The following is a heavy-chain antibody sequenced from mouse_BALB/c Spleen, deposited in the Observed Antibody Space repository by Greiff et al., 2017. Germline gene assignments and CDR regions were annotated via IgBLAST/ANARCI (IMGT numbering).Heavy chain of an antibody. CDR3: ARDYGSSYGYFDV. Sequence: VHLVESGPGLVAPSQSLSITCTVSGFSLTSYGVHWVRQPPGKGLEWLGVIWAGGSTNYNSALMSRLSISKDNSKSQVSLKMNSLQTDDTAMYYCARDYGSSYGYFDVWGAGTTVTVSS. J-gene: IGHJ1*01. D-gene: IGHD1-1*01. V-gene: IGHV2-9*02. CDR1: GFSLTSYG. CDR2: IWAGGST.